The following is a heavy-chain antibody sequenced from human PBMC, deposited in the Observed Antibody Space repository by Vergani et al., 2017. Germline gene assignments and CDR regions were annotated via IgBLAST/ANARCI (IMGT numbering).Heavy chain of an antibody. J-gene: IGHJ4*02. CDR3: ARPSGNWYGY. V-gene: IGHV1-8*01. CDR1: GYTFTSYD. D-gene: IGHD4-23*01. CDR2: MNPNSGNT. Sequence: QVQLVQSGAEVKKPGASVKVSCKASGYTFTSYDINWVRQATGQGLEWMGWMNPNSGNTGYAQKFQGRVTITADESTSTAYMELSSLRSEDTAVYYCARPSGNWYGYWGQGTLVTVSS.